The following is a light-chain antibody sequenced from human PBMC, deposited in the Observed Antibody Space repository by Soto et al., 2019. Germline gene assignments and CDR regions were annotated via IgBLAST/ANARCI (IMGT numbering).Light chain of an antibody. V-gene: IGLV2-14*02. CDR3: SSYTSTNTPYV. CDR1: SSDVGSYNL. Sequence: QSVLTQPASMSGSPGQSVTISCTGTSSDVGSYNLVSWYQQFPDKAPKLIIYEVTTRPSGISSRFSGSKSGNTASLTISGLQADDEAYYYCSSYTSTNTPYVFGTGTKVTVL. CDR2: EVT. J-gene: IGLJ1*01.